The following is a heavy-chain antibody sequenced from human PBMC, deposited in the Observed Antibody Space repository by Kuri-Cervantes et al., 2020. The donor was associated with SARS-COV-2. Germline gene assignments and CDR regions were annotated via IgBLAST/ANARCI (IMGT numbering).Heavy chain of an antibody. J-gene: IGHJ4*02. D-gene: IGHD3-9*01. CDR3: ARDPYDILTGYTPVDY. Sequence: GESLKISCAASGFTFSSYEMNWVRQAPGKGLEWVSYISSSGSTIYYADSVKGRFTISRDNAKNSLYLQMNSLRAEDTAVYYCARDPYDILTGYTPVDYWGQGTLVTVSS. CDR2: ISSSGSTI. V-gene: IGHV3-48*03. CDR1: GFTFSSYE.